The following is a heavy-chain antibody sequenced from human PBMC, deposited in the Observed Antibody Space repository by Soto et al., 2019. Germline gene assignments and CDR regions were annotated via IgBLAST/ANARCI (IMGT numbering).Heavy chain of an antibody. V-gene: IGHV3-53*01. Sequence: EVQLVESGGGLIQPGGSLRLSCAASGFTVSRNYMSWVRQAPGKGLEWVSVTYTGGSTYYADSVKGRFTISRDNSRNTLSRQMNSLRAEDTAVYYCARVHSGSYGLDYWGQGTLVTVSS. CDR2: TYTGGST. CDR1: GFTVSRNY. J-gene: IGHJ4*02. CDR3: ARVHSGSYGLDY. D-gene: IGHD1-26*01.